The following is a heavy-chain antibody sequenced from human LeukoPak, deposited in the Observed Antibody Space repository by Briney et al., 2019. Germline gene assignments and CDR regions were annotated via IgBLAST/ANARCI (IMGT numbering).Heavy chain of an antibody. J-gene: IGHJ5*02. D-gene: IGHD3-9*01. Sequence: GASVKVSCKASGGTFSSYAISWVRQAPGQGLEWMGGIIPIFGTANYAQEFQGRVTITADESTSTAYMELSSLRSEDTAVYYCARVSERYFDWLSPFDPWGQGTLVTVSS. CDR2: IIPIFGTA. CDR3: ARVSERYFDWLSPFDP. CDR1: GGTFSSYA. V-gene: IGHV1-69*01.